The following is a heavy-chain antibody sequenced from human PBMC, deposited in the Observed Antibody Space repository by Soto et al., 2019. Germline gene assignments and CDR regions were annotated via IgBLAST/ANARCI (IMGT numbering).Heavy chain of an antibody. CDR1: GGTFSSYA. V-gene: IGHV1-69*01. Sequence: QVQLVQSGAEVKKPGSSVKVSCKASGGTFSSYAISWVRQGPGQGLEWMGGIIPIFGTANYAQKFQGRVTITADESTSTAYMELSSLRSEDTAVYYCARDEGRYYYGSGSLESPFDPWGQGTLVTVSS. D-gene: IGHD3-10*01. CDR2: IIPIFGTA. J-gene: IGHJ5*02. CDR3: ARDEGRYYYGSGSLESPFDP.